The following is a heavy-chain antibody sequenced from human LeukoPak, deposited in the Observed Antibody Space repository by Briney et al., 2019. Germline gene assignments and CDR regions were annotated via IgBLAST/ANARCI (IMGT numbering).Heavy chain of an antibody. J-gene: IGHJ4*02. CDR3: ARDPPHCSGGSCYSRHYYFDY. CDR1: GYTFTSYF. CDR2: INPSDGST. Sequence: ASVKASCKASGYTFTSYFIHWVRQAPGQGLEWMGIINPSDGSTSYAQNFRGRVTMTRDTSTSTVYMLLSSLRSEDTAVYYCARDPPHCSGGSCYSRHYYFDYWGQGTLSADSS. D-gene: IGHD2-15*01. V-gene: IGHV1-46*01.